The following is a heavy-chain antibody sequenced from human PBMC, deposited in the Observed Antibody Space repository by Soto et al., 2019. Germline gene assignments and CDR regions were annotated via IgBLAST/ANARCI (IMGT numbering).Heavy chain of an antibody. Sequence: SQTLSLTFAISGDSVSSNSSAWNWISQSPSRGLEWLGRTYYRSKLYNDYAVSVKSRITINPDTSKNQFSLQLNSVTPEDTAVYYCARTIRITIFGVVSYYYYGMDVWGQGTTVTVSS. J-gene: IGHJ6*02. D-gene: IGHD3-3*01. CDR2: TYYRSKLYN. CDR1: GDSVSSNSSA. CDR3: ARTIRITIFGVVSYYYYGMDV. V-gene: IGHV6-1*01.